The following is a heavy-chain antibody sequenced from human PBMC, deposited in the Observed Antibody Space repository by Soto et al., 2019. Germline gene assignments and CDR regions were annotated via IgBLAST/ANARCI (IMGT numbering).Heavy chain of an antibody. D-gene: IGHD6-6*01. CDR3: AKDPIYGYSSSSGNWFDP. V-gene: IGHV3-23*01. CDR1: GFTFSSYA. Sequence: GGSLRLSCAASGFTFSSYAMSWVRQAPGKGLEWVSAISGSGGGTYYADSVKGRFTISRDNSKNTLYLQMNSLRAEDTAVYYCAKDPIYGYSSSSGNWFDPWGQGTLVTVSS. CDR2: ISGSGGGT. J-gene: IGHJ5*02.